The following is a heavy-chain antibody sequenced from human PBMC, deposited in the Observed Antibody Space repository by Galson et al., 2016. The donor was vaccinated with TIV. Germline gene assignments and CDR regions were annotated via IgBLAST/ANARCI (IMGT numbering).Heavy chain of an antibody. CDR2: VDSSWST. CDR1: HGPVTHSRDS. CDR3: ARRRGNSDYFDY. V-gene: IGHV4-61*10. J-gene: IGHJ4*02. D-gene: IGHD4-23*01. Sequence: ETLSLTCTVSHGPVTHSRDSWNWIRLPAGRGLEWIGHVDSSWSTKYNPSLKNRVTMSLDTSKNQLSLSLSSVTAADRGLYYCARRRGNSDYFDYWGQGTLVTVSS.